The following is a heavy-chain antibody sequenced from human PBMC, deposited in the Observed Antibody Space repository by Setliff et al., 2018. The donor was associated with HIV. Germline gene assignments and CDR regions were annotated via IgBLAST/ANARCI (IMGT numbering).Heavy chain of an antibody. CDR2: IYASGST. CDR1: GGSINSGSYY. J-gene: IGHJ6*03. V-gene: IGHV4-61*09. Sequence: SETLSLTCTVSGGSINSGSYYWNWIRQPAGKGLEWIGHIYASGSTNYNPSLKSRVTISLDTSKNQFSLKLSSVTAADTAVYYCARKSYYYYSYMDVWGKGTTVTVSS. CDR3: ARKSYYYYSYMDV.